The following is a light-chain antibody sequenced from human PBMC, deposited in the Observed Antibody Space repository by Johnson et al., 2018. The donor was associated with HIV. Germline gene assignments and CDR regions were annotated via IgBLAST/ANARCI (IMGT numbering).Light chain of an antibody. CDR2: ENS. CDR3: GTWDNSLSAHFV. V-gene: IGLV1-51*02. CDR1: SSNIGNNY. J-gene: IGLJ1*01. Sequence: HSVLTQPPSVSAAPGQKVTISCSGSSSNIGNNYVSWYQQLPRAAPKLLIYENSKRPSGIPDRFSGSKSGTSATLDITGLQTGDEADYYCGTWDNSLSAHFVFGSGTKITVL.